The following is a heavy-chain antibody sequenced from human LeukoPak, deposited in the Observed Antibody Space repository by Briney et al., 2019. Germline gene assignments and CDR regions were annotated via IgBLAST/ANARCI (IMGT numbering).Heavy chain of an antibody. CDR3: ARFASAVGATNWFDP. Sequence: PSETLSLTCSVSGGSISSYYWSWIRQPPGKGLEWIGWIFYSGSTSYNPSLRGRVTISIDTSKNQFSLNLSSVTAADTAVYYCARFASAVGATNWFDPWGQGTLVTVSS. V-gene: IGHV4-59*08. D-gene: IGHD6-19*01. J-gene: IGHJ5*02. CDR2: IFYSGST. CDR1: GGSISSYY.